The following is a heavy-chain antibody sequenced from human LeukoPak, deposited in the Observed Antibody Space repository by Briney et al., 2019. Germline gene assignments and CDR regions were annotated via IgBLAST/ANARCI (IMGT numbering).Heavy chain of an antibody. CDR1: GFTVSSNY. CDR2: ITSSSRYI. Sequence: GGSLRLSCAASGFTVSSNYMSWVRQAPGKGLEWVSSITSSSRYIYYADSVKGRFTISRDNAKNTLYLQMNSLRAEDTAVYYCAKDSGSYNYYYYMDAWGKGITVTMSS. CDR3: AKDSGSYNYYYYMDA. J-gene: IGHJ6*03. V-gene: IGHV3-21*01. D-gene: IGHD3-10*01.